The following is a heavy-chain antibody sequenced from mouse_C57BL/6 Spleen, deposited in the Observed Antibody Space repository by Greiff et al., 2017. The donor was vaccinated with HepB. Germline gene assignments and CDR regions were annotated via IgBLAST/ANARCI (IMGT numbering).Heavy chain of an antibody. D-gene: IGHD2-4*01. J-gene: IGHJ4*01. V-gene: IGHV1-22*01. Sequence: VQLQQSGPELVKPGASVKMSCKASGYTFTDYNMHWVKQSHGKSLEWIGNINPNNGVTNYNQKFKGKATLTVNKSSSTAYMELRSLTSEDSAVYYCAREGLRRGYAMDYWGQGTSVTVSS. CDR1: GYTFTDYN. CDR3: AREGLRRGYAMDY. CDR2: INPNNGVT.